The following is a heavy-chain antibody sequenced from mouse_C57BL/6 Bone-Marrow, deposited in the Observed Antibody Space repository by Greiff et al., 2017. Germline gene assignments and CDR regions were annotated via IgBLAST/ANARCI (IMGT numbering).Heavy chain of an antibody. CDR1: GYTFTEYT. CDR2: FYPGSGSI. D-gene: IGHD4-1*01. V-gene: IGHV1-62-2*01. J-gene: IGHJ1*03. CDR3: ARHEEGLGTGTSWYFDV. Sequence: QVQLKQSGAELVKPGASVKLSCKASGYTFTEYTIHWVKQRSGQGLEWIGWFYPGSGSINYNEKFKDKATLTADKSSSTVYMELSRLTSEDSAVYFCARHEEGLGTGTSWYFDVWGTGTTVTGSS.